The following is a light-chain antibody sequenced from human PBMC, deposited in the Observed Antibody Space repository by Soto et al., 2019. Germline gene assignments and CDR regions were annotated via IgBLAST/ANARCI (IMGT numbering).Light chain of an antibody. J-gene: IGKJ3*01. CDR3: QQYCSSSLVT. CDR2: GAS. Sequence: EIVLTQSPGTLSLSPGERATLSCRASQSVSSSYLAWYQQKPGQAPRLLIYGASSRATGIPDRFSGSGSGTDFSLTISRLEPEDFAVYYWQQYCSSSLVTFGPGTKVDIK. CDR1: QSVSSSY. V-gene: IGKV3-20*01.